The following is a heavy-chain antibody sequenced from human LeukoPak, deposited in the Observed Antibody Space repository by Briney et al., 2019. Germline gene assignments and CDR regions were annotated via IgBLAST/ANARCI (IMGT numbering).Heavy chain of an antibody. J-gene: IGHJ4*02. Sequence: SVKVSCKASGGTFSSYAISWVRQAPGEGVEWMGGIIPVFGTANYAQKFQGRVTITTDESTSTAYMELSSLRSEDTAVYYCASARGAATHFDYWGQGTLVTVSS. CDR3: ASARGAATHFDY. V-gene: IGHV1-69*05. D-gene: IGHD1-26*01. CDR1: GGTFSSYA. CDR2: IIPVFGTA.